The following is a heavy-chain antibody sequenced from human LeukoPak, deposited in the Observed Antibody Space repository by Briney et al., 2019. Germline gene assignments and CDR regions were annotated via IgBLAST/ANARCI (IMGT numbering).Heavy chain of an antibody. Sequence: GGSLRLSCAASGFTFSSYSMNWVRQAPGKGLEWVSYISSGSATIYYADSVKGRFTISRDNAKNSLYLQMSSLRAEDTAVYYCARDGCTSTSCYEARPFDFWGQGTMVTVSS. J-gene: IGHJ3*01. D-gene: IGHD2-2*01. CDR3: ARDGCTSTSCYEARPFDF. CDR1: GFTFSSYS. V-gene: IGHV3-48*04. CDR2: ISSGSATI.